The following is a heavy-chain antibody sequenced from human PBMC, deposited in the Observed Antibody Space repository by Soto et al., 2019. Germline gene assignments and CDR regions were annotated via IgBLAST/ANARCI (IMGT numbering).Heavy chain of an antibody. Sequence: ASVKVSCKASGYTFTSYAMHWVRQAPGQRLEWMGWINAGNGNTKYSQKFQGRVTITTDTSASTAYMELSSLRSEDTAVYYCARDDFVSSGWYFDYWGQGTLVTVSS. CDR3: ARDDFVSSGWYFDY. D-gene: IGHD6-19*01. CDR1: GYTFTSYA. CDR2: INAGNGNT. V-gene: IGHV1-3*01. J-gene: IGHJ4*02.